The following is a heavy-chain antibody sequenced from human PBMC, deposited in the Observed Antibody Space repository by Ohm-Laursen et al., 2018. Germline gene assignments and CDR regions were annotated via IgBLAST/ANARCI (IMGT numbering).Heavy chain of an antibody. CDR2: IWYDGSNK. Sequence: SSLRLSCAASGFTFSSYGMHWVRQAPGKGLEWVAVIWYDGSNKYYADSVKGRFAISRDNSKNTLYLQLNSLRAEDTAVYYCAKESRDEGHFDYWGQGTLVTVSS. J-gene: IGHJ4*02. D-gene: IGHD5-24*01. CDR3: AKESRDEGHFDY. V-gene: IGHV3-33*06. CDR1: GFTFSSYG.